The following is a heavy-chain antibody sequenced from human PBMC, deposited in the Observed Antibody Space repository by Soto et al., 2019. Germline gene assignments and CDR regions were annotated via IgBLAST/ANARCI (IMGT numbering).Heavy chain of an antibody. J-gene: IGHJ4*02. V-gene: IGHV3-30*02. D-gene: IGHD6-6*01. Sequence: GGSLRLSCAASGFTFSDYYMNWVRQAPGKGLEWVASITRDGYNKYYADSVKGRFTISRDNSKNTLSLQMTALRVEDSSVYYCTKSSGGSSSVGMDYWGPGTLVTVSS. CDR1: GFTFSDYY. CDR3: TKSSGGSSSVGMDY. CDR2: ITRDGYNK.